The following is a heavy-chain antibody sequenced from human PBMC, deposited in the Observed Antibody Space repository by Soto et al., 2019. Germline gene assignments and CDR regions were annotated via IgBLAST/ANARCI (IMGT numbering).Heavy chain of an antibody. J-gene: IGHJ4*02. Sequence: QVQLQESGPGLVKPSETLSLTCTVSGGSISNYYWSWIRQPPGKGLEWIGYIYYSGSTNYNPSLKTRVAISVATSKNQFSLKLSSVTAADTAVYYCARRWGTTFDSWGQGTLVTVSS. CDR2: IYYSGST. D-gene: IGHD3-16*01. V-gene: IGHV4-59*08. CDR1: GGSISNYY. CDR3: ARRWGTTFDS.